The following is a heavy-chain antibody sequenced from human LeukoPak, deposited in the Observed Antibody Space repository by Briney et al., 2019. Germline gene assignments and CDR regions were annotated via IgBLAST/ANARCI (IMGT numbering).Heavy chain of an antibody. V-gene: IGHV4-39*07. CDR2: INHSGST. CDR3: ARGPPGGAARRLTSGAFDI. D-gene: IGHD6-6*01. CDR1: GGSISSSSYY. Sequence: PSETLSLTCTVSGGSISSSSYYWSWIRQPPGKGLEWIGEINHSGSTNYNPSLKSRVTISVDTSKNQFSLKLSSVTAADTAVYYCARGPPGGAARRLTSGAFDIWGQGTMVTVSS. J-gene: IGHJ3*02.